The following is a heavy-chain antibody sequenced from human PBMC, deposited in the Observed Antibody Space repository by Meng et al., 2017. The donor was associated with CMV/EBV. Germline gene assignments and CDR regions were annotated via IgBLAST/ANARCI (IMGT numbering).Heavy chain of an antibody. V-gene: IGHV3-33*06. J-gene: IGHJ6*02. Sequence: GESLKISCAASGFTFSSYGMHWVRQAPGKGLEWVAVIWYDGSNKYYADSVKGRFTISRDNSKNTLYLQMNSLRAEDTAMYYCAKNRNDFWSGYLSYGMDVWGQGTTVTVSS. CDR1: GFTFSSYG. CDR3: AKNRNDFWSGYLSYGMDV. D-gene: IGHD3-3*01. CDR2: IWYDGSNK.